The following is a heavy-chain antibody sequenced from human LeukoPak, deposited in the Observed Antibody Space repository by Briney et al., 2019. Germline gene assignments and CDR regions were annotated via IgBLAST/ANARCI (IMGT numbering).Heavy chain of an antibody. CDR1: GFTFSSYS. Sequence: GGSLRLSCAASGFTFSSYSMNWGRQAQGKGLEWVSYISSSSSTIYYADSVKGRFTISRDNGKNSLYLQMNSLRAEDTAVYYCARDSFLDPTWDYWGQGTLVTVSS. CDR3: ARDSFLDPTWDY. CDR2: ISSSSSTI. D-gene: IGHD3/OR15-3a*01. J-gene: IGHJ4*02. V-gene: IGHV3-48*01.